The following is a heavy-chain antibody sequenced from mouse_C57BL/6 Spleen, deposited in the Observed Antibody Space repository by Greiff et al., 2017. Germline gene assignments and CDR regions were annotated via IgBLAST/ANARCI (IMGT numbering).Heavy chain of an antibody. Sequence: VQLQQSGAELVRPGASVTLSCKASGYTFTDYEMHWVKQTPVHGLEWIGAIDPETGGTAYNQKFKGKAILTADKSSSTAYMELRSLTSEDSAVYYCTQNYYGSSYYFDYWGQGTTLTVSS. V-gene: IGHV1-15*01. D-gene: IGHD1-1*01. CDR3: TQNYYGSSYYFDY. CDR1: GYTFTDYE. J-gene: IGHJ2*01. CDR2: IDPETGGT.